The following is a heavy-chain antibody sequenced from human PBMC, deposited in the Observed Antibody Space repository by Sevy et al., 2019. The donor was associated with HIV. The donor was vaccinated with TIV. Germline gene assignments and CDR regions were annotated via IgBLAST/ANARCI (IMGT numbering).Heavy chain of an antibody. CDR3: AIEVNWNELT. CDR1: GFKFKSFW. CDR2: INGDASST. D-gene: IGHD1-20*01. V-gene: IGHV3-74*01. J-gene: IGHJ4*02. Sequence: GGSLRLSCATSGFKFKSFWMHWVRQAPGKGLVWVSRINGDASSTAYADSVKGRFTISRDDAKSTVYLQMNSLTAGDTAVYYCAIEVNWNELTGGQGTLVTFSS.